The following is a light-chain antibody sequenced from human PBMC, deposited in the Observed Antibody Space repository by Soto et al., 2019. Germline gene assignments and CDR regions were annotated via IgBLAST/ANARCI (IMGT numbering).Light chain of an antibody. Sequence: EIVMTQSPAILSVSPGERVTLSCRASQSVSRNFAWYRPKPGQAPTLLIYGASTRATGIPARFSGSGSETEITLTISSLQSEDFAVYYCQQYNNWPYTFGQGTKLEIK. CDR3: QQYNNWPYT. CDR1: QSVSRN. J-gene: IGKJ2*01. V-gene: IGKV3-15*01. CDR2: GAS.